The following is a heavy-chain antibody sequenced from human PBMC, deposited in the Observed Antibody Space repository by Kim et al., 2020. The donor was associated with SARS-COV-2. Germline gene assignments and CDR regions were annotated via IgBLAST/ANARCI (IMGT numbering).Heavy chain of an antibody. J-gene: IGHJ3*02. CDR2: IYYSGST. Sequence: SETLSLTCTVSGGSISSYYWSWIRQPPGKGLEWIGYIYYSGSTNYNPSLKSRVTISVDTSKNQFSLKLSSVTAADTAVYYCARESTVVTLAFAFDIWGQGTMVTVSS. D-gene: IGHD4-17*01. V-gene: IGHV4-59*01. CDR1: GGSISSYY. CDR3: ARESTVVTLAFAFDI.